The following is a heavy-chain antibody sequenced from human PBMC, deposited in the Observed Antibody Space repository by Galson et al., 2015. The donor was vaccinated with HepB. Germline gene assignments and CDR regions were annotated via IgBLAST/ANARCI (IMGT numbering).Heavy chain of an antibody. J-gene: IGHJ4*02. CDR2: ISAYNGNT. CDR3: ARDTLNRYSSGWYADY. V-gene: IGHV1-18*04. D-gene: IGHD6-19*01. CDR1: GYTFTSYG. Sequence: SVKVSCKASGYTFTSYGISWVRQAPGQGLEWMGWISAYNGNTNYAQKLRGRVTMTTDTSTSTAYMELRSLRSDDTAVYYCARDTLNRYSSGWYADYWGQGTLVTVSS.